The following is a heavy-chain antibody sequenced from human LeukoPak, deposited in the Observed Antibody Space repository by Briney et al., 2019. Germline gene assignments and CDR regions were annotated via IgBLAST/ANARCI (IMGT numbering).Heavy chain of an antibody. CDR1: GGSISIGSYY. J-gene: IGHJ2*01. CDR3: ATNQPQDNQWYSSFHHWYFDL. D-gene: IGHD6-13*01. Sequence: SQTLSLTCTLSGGSISIGSYYWSWIRQPAGKGLEWIERIYNSGSTNYNPSLKSRVTISVDTSKNQFSLKLSSVTAADKAVYYCATNQPQDNQWYSSFHHWYFDLWGRGTLVTVSS. V-gene: IGHV4-61*02. CDR2: IYNSGST.